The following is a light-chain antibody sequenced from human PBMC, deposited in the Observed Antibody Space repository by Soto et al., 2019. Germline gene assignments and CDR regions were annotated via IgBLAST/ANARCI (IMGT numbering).Light chain of an antibody. CDR1: SSDVGGYNY. CDR2: DVS. CDR3: NSYTSSSTLSTYV. Sequence: QSALTQPASVSGSPGQSITISCTGTSSDVGGYNYVSWYQHHPGKAPKLMIYDVSNRPSGVSNRFSGSKSGNTASLIISGLQAEDEADYYCNSYTSSSTLSTYVFGTG. V-gene: IGLV2-14*03. J-gene: IGLJ1*01.